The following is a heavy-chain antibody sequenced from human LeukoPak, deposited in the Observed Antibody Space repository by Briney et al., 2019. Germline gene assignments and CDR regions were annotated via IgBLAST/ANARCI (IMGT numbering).Heavy chain of an antibody. D-gene: IGHD6-13*01. J-gene: IGHJ4*02. CDR3: ARARWSSSWYYFDY. CDR1: GFTFSNYA. CDR2: ISGSGGST. V-gene: IGHV3-23*01. Sequence: PGGSLRLSCAASGFTFSNYAMSWVRRAPGKGREWVSAISGSGGSTYYADSVKGRFTISRDNSKNTLYLQMNSLRAEDTAVYYCARARWSSSWYYFDYWGQGTLVTVSS.